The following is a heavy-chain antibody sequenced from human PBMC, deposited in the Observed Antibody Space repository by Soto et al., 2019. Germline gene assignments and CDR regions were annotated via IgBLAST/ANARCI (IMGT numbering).Heavy chain of an antibody. J-gene: IGHJ4*02. CDR3: ATSYTVTQYYYDY. D-gene: IGHD4-17*01. CDR2: FDPEDGET. Sequence: ASVKVSCKVSGYSLAELSMHWVRQAPGKGLEWMGGFDPEDGETIYAQKFQGRVTMTEDTSTDTAYMELSSLRSEDTAVYYCATSYTVTQYYYDYWGQGTLVTVSS. V-gene: IGHV1-24*01. CDR1: GYSLAELS.